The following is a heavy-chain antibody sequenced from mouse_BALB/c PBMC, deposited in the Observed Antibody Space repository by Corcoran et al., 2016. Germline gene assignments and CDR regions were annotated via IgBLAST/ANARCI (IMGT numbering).Heavy chain of an antibody. J-gene: IGHJ4*01. CDR2: ISYDGSNK. CDR3: ARRYYDSSGYDY. D-gene: IGHD1-1*01. V-gene: IGHV5-17*01. Sequence: VQLVESGGGVVQPGRSLRLSCAASGFTFSSYAMHWVRQAPGKGLEWVAVISYDGSNKYYADSVKGRFTISRDNATNTLERQMNGLRAEDTAVYYCARRYYDSSGYDYWGQGTLVTVSS. CDR1: GFTFSSYA.